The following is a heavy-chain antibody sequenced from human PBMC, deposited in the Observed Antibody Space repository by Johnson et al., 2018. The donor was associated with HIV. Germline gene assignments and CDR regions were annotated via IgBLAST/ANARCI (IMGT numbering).Heavy chain of an antibody. Sequence: VQLVESGGVVVQPGGSLRLSCEASGFTFSDAWMNWVRQVPGKGLEWVGRVKSKTEGGTIDYAAPVKGRFTISRDGSKNTLYLQMTGLKTEDTAVYYCTTGLYWNDAFDIWGQGTMVTVSS. V-gene: IGHV3-15*01. CDR1: GFTFSDAW. CDR2: VKSKTEGGTI. D-gene: IGHD1-1*01. CDR3: TTGLYWNDAFDI. J-gene: IGHJ3*02.